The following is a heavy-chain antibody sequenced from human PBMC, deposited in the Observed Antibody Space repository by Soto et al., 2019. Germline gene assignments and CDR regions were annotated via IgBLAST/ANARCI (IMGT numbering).Heavy chain of an antibody. V-gene: IGHV1-18*01. Sequence: QVQLVQSRGEVKKPGASVKVSCKTSGYSFTTYGISWVRQAPGQGLEGMGWISGYNGNTNYAQKLQGRVTMTTDTSTSTAYMELRSLRSDDTAVYYCAREGPAPYSYYGMDVWGQGSTVTVSS. J-gene: IGHJ6*02. CDR2: ISGYNGNT. CDR1: GYSFTTYG. CDR3: AREGPAPYSYYGMDV.